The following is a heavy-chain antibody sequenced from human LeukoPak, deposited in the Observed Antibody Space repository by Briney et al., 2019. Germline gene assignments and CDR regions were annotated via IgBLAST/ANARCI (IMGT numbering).Heavy chain of an antibody. Sequence: ASVKVSCKASGYTFTGYYMHWVRQAPGQGLEWMGWINPNNGGTNYAQKFQGRVTITADKSTSTAYMELSSLRSEDTAVYYCSKGYYYDSSGSFDYWGQGTLVTVSS. V-gene: IGHV1-2*02. J-gene: IGHJ4*02. D-gene: IGHD3-22*01. CDR1: GYTFTGYY. CDR3: SKGYYYDSSGSFDY. CDR2: INPNNGGT.